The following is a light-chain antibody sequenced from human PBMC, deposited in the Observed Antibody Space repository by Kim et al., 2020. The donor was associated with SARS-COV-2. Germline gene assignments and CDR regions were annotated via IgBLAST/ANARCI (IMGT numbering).Light chain of an antibody. J-gene: IGLJ2*01. Sequence: QSALTQPASLSGSPGQSIALSCTGTTSDVGSSNLVSWYQDHPGKAPKLIIYEVNKRPSGVSDRFSGSKSGNTASLTVSGLQADDEVDYNCVLYTSDVVLFGGGTQLTVL. CDR3: VLYTSDVVL. V-gene: IGLV2-14*02. CDR2: EVN. CDR1: TSDVGSSNL.